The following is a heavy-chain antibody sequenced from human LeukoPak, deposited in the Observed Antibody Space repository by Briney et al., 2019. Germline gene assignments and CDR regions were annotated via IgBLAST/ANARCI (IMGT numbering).Heavy chain of an antibody. J-gene: IGHJ5*02. CDR2: IYYSGST. Sequence: SETLSLTCTVSGGSISSSSYYWGWIRQPPGKGLDWIGSIYYSGSTYYNPSLKSRVTISVDTSKNQFSLKLSSVTAADTAVYYCARHVLRFLEWLLDPPNWFDPWGQGTLVTVSS. CDR3: ARHVLRFLEWLLDPPNWFDP. V-gene: IGHV4-39*01. CDR1: GGSISSSSYY. D-gene: IGHD3-3*01.